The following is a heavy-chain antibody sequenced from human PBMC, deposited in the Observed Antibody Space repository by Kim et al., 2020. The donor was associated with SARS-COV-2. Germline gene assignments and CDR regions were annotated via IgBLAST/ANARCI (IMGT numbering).Heavy chain of an antibody. CDR2: Q. Sequence: QRYSPSLKSRLTITKDTSKNQVVLTMTNMDPVDTATYYCAHRRYFGGGFDYWGQGTLVTVSS. CDR3: AHRRYFGGGFDY. D-gene: IGHD3-9*01. J-gene: IGHJ4*02. V-gene: IGHV2-5*01.